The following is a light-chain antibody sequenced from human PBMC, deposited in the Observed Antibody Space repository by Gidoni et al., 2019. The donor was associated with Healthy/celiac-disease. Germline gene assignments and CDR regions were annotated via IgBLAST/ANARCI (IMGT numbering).Light chain of an antibody. CDR3: QSADSSGIYV. CDR1: ALPKQY. CDR2: KDS. Sequence: SYELTQPPSVSVSPGQTARITCSGDALPKQYAYWYQQKPGQAPVLVIYKDSERPSGIPERSSGSSSGTTVTLTISGVQAEDEADYYCQSADSSGIYVFGTGTKVTVL. V-gene: IGLV3-25*03. J-gene: IGLJ1*01.